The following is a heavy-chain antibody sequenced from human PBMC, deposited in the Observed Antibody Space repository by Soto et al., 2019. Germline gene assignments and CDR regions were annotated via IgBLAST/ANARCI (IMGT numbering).Heavy chain of an antibody. CDR3: ASALRGWFDP. Sequence: EVQLVESGGGLVKPGGSLRLSCAASGFTFSSYSMNWVRQAPGKGLEWVSSISSSSSYIYYADSVKGRFTISRDNAKNSRYLKMNGRRAEDTAVYYGASALRGWFDPWGQGPLVTVSS. CDR1: GFTFSSYS. D-gene: IGHD3-10*01. CDR2: ISSSSSYI. V-gene: IGHV3-21*01. J-gene: IGHJ5*02.